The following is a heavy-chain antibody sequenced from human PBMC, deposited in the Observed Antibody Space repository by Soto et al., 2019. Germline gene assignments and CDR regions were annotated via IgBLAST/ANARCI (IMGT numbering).Heavy chain of an antibody. D-gene: IGHD3-9*01. J-gene: IGHJ5*02. V-gene: IGHV1-18*01. Sequence: GASVKVSCKASGYTFTSYGISWVRQAPGQGLEWMGWISAYNGNTNYAQKLQGRVTMTTDTSTSTAYMELRSLRSDDTAMYYCARDQIPLGTYYDILTGSVKFDPWGQGTLVTVSS. CDR2: ISAYNGNT. CDR1: GYTFTSYG. CDR3: ARDQIPLGTYYDILTGSVKFDP.